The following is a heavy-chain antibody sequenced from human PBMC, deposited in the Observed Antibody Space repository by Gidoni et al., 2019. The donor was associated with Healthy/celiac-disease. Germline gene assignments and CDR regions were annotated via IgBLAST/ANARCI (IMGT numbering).Heavy chain of an antibody. CDR3: ARDINGYSSGWRY. Sequence: EVQLVQSGAEVKKPGESRKISCKGSGSRFTSYWIGWVRPMPGKGLAWMGIISPVDSDTSYSPSFQGQVTTSADKSISTAYLQWSSLKASDTAMYYCARDINGYSSGWRYWGQGTLVTVSS. J-gene: IGHJ4*02. CDR2: ISPVDSDT. V-gene: IGHV5-51*01. CDR1: GSRFTSYW. D-gene: IGHD6-19*01.